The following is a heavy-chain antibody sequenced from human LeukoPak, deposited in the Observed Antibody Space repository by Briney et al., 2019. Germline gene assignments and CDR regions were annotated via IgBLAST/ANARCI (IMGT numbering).Heavy chain of an antibody. CDR2: IRKDGSEK. V-gene: IGHV3-7*01. D-gene: IGHD1-26*01. CDR1: GFTFSSYR. CDR3: AKDLGEGELLLFDY. Sequence: PGGSLRLSCAASGFTFSSYRMSWVRQAPGKGLEWVANIRKDGSEKYYVDSVKGRFTISRDNSKNTLYLQMNSLRAEDTAVYYCAKDLGEGELLLFDYWGQGTLVTVSS. J-gene: IGHJ4*02.